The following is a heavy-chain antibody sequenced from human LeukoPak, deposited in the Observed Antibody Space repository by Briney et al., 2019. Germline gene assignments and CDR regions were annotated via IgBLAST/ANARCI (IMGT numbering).Heavy chain of an antibody. CDR3: ASTSGSALYYFDY. J-gene: IGHJ4*02. Sequence: PGGSLRLSCAASGFTFSSYAMSWVRQAPGKGLEWVSAISGSGGSTYYADSVKGRFTISRDNSKNTLYLQMNSLRAEDTAVYYCASTSGSALYYFDYWGQGTLVTVSS. CDR2: ISGSGGST. CDR1: GFTFSSYA. D-gene: IGHD1-26*01. V-gene: IGHV3-23*01.